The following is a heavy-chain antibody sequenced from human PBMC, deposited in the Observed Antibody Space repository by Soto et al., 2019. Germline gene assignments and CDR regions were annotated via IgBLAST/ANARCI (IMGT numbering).Heavy chain of an antibody. V-gene: IGHV4-59*08. CDR1: GGSISSSY. CDR3: ARHLTSTSGGHFDY. Sequence: SETLSLTCTVSGGSISSSYWTWIRQPPGKGLEWIGYISYSGSTNYDPSLKSRVTISADTSRNQFSLKLSSVTAADTAVYYCARHLTSTSGGHFDYWGQGTLVTVSS. J-gene: IGHJ4*02. D-gene: IGHD6-19*01. CDR2: ISYSGST.